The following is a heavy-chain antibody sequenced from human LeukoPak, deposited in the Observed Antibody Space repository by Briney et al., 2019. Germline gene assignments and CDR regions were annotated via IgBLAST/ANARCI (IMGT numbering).Heavy chain of an antibody. CDR1: GGSISSSNYY. CDR2: IYYCGST. V-gene: IGHV4-39*01. J-gene: IGHJ4*02. D-gene: IGHD3-16*01. CDR3: APQRGGLTRFDY. Sequence: SETLSLTCTVSGGSISSSNYYWGWIRQPPGKGLEWIGSIYYCGSTYYNPSLKSRVTISVDTSKNQFSLKLTSVTAADTAVYYCAPQRGGLTRFDYWGQGTLVTVSS.